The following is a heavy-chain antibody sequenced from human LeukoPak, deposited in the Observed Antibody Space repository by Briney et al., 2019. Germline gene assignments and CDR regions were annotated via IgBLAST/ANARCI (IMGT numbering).Heavy chain of an antibody. V-gene: IGHV3-49*04. J-gene: IGHJ4*02. D-gene: IGHD3-22*01. CDR2: IRSKAYGGTT. CDR3: TKLYYYDSSDYYLSDPYYFDF. CDR1: GFTFGDYA. Sequence: GRSLRLSCTASGFTFGDYAMSWVRQAPGKGLEWVGFIRSKAYGGTTEYAASVKGRFTISRDDSKSIAYLQMNSLKTEDTAVYYCTKLYYYDSSDYYLSDPYYFDFWGQGTLVTVSS.